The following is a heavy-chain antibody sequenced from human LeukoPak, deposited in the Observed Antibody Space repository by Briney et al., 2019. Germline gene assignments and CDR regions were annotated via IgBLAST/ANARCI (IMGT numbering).Heavy chain of an antibody. CDR2: IYPGDSDT. Sequence: GESLKISCKGSGYIFTSYWIGWVRQMPGKGLGWMGFIYPGDSDTRYSPSFQGQVTISADKSISTAYLQWSSLKASDTAMYYCARNSGYRYYYYYGLDVWGQGTTVTVSS. CDR3: ARNSGYRYYYYYGLDV. V-gene: IGHV5-51*01. D-gene: IGHD5-12*01. J-gene: IGHJ6*02. CDR1: GYIFTSYW.